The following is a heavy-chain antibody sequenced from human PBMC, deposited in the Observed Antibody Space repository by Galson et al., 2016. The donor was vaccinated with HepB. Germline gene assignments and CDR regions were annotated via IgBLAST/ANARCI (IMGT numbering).Heavy chain of an antibody. Sequence: SLRLSCAASGFIFSNFDFYWIRQAPGKGLEHVSVISMNGERTYYTDSVRGRFTISRDNSKNMVHLQMSSLRVDDTAVYYCVKDPTVNWGQGTLVTVSS. CDR2: ISMNGERT. V-gene: IGHV3-64*03. CDR1: GFIFSNFD. CDR3: VKDPTVN. J-gene: IGHJ4*02.